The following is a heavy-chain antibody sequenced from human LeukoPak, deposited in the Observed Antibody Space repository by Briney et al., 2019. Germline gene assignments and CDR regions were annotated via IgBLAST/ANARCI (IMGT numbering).Heavy chain of an antibody. CDR1: GGSFSGYY. CDR3: ARGPRGSGSYYKY. CDR2: INPSGST. D-gene: IGHD3-10*01. V-gene: IGHV4-34*01. J-gene: IGHJ4*02. Sequence: SETLSLTCAVYGGSFSGYYWNWIRQPPGKGLEWIGEINPSGSTNYNPSLKSRVAISVGTSKNQFSLKLSSVTAADTAVYYCARGPRGSGSYYKYWSQGSLVTVSS.